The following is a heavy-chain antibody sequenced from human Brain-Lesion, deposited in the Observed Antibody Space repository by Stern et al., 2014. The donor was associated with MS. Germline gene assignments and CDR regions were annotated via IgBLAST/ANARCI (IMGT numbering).Heavy chain of an antibody. Sequence: QLQLQESGPGLVKPSETLSLTCTVSGGSISSSSYYWGWIRQPPGKGLEWIGSIYYRGSTYYNPSLKSRVPISMDTSKTHFSLGLGSVTAADTAVYFCAKLWLGELPESPFDYWGQGTLVTVSS. J-gene: IGHJ4*02. D-gene: IGHD3-10*01. CDR2: IYYRGST. CDR1: GGSISSSSYY. V-gene: IGHV4-39*01. CDR3: AKLWLGELPESPFDY.